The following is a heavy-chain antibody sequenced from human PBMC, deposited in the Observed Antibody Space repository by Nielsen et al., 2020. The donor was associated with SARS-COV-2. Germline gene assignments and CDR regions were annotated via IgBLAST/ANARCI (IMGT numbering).Heavy chain of an antibody. V-gene: IGHV3-9*01. J-gene: IGHJ4*02. D-gene: IGHD6-25*01. CDR1: GFTFDDYA. CDR3: AKLPAAPDYFDY. Sequence: SLKISCAASGFTFDDYAMHWVRQAPGKGLEWVSGISWNSGSIGYADSVKGRFTISRDHAKNSLYLQMNSLRAEDTALYYCAKLPAAPDYFDYWGQGTLVTVSS. CDR2: ISWNSGSI.